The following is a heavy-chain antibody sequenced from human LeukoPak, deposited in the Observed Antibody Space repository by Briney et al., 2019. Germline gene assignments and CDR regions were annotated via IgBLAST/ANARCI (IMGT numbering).Heavy chain of an antibody. CDR3: ARHDAGKWLPYFDY. CDR1: GFTISNYD. V-gene: IGHV4-59*08. J-gene: IGHJ4*02. D-gene: IGHD6-19*01. CDR2: IDYSGST. Sequence: SETLSLTCTGSGFTISNYDWSWIRQAPGKGLEWVGSIDYSGSTNYNPSLKSRVTISVDTSKNQFSLKLSSVTAADTAVYYCARHDAGKWLPYFDYWGRGTLVTVSS.